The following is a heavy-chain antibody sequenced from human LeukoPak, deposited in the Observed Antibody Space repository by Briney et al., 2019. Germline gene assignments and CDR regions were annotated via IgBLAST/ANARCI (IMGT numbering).Heavy chain of an antibody. J-gene: IGHJ2*01. CDR2: ISVGSTAI. D-gene: IGHD4-23*01. Sequence: GFLRLSCAASGFTFSTYAMNWVRQAPGKGLEWVSYISVGSTAIYYADSVKGRFTISRDNANNSLYLQMNSLRAEDTAEYYCARDYYGGNSEVISWHFDLWGRGTLVSVSS. V-gene: IGHV3-48*01. CDR3: ARDYYGGNSEVISWHFDL. CDR1: GFTFSTYA.